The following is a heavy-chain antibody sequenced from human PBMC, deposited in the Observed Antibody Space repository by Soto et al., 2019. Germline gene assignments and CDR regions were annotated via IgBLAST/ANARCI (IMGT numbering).Heavy chain of an antibody. V-gene: IGHV3-21*05. Sequence: PGGSLRLSCAASGFTLSNYAVNWVRQAPGKGLEWVSYISSDSRYIYHGDSVKGRFTISRDNAKNTLYLQMQSLRADDTAVYYCAKDRSSRYLSGLYFDFWGPGSLVTVSS. J-gene: IGHJ4*02. CDR2: ISSDSRYI. CDR3: AKDRSSRYLSGLYFDF. D-gene: IGHD3-9*01. CDR1: GFTLSNYA.